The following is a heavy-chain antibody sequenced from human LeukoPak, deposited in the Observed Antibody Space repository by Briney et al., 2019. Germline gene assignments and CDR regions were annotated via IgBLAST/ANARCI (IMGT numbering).Heavy chain of an antibody. D-gene: IGHD1-1*01. CDR2: IHTSGTT. J-gene: IGHJ3*02. CDR1: DGSISRYL. V-gene: IGHV4-4*07. Sequence: KPSETLSLTCAVSDGSISRYLWSWIRQPAGKGLEWLGRIHTSGTTTYSPSFQSRVTMSMDASKKQISLRLSSVTAADTAVYYCARLGRRYNAFDIWGQGTMVTVSS. CDR3: ARLGRRYNAFDI.